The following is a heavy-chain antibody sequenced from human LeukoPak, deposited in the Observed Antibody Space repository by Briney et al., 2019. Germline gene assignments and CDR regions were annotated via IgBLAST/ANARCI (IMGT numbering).Heavy chain of an antibody. CDR2: ISSSSSYI. CDR1: GFTFSSYS. CDR3: ARAYCSSTSCAFDY. Sequence: GGSLRLSCAASGFTFSSYSMNWARQAPGKGLEWVSSISSSSSYIYYADSVKGRFIISRDNAKNSLYLQMNSLRAEDTAVYYCARAYCSSTSCAFDYWGQGTLVTVSS. D-gene: IGHD2-2*01. J-gene: IGHJ4*02. V-gene: IGHV3-21*01.